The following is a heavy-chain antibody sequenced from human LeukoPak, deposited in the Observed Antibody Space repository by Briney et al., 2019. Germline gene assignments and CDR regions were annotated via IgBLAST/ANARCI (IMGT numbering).Heavy chain of an antibody. CDR1: GYTFTSYD. CDR3: ASREGSGYYMTVGDYHYGMDV. CDR2: MNPNSGNT. D-gene: IGHD3-3*01. Sequence: ASVTVSCTASGYTFTSYDINWVRQATGQGLEWMGWMNPNSGNTGYAQKFQGRVTMTRNTSISTAYMELSSLRSEDTAVYYCASREGSGYYMTVGDYHYGMDVWGQGTTVTVSS. V-gene: IGHV1-8*01. J-gene: IGHJ6*02.